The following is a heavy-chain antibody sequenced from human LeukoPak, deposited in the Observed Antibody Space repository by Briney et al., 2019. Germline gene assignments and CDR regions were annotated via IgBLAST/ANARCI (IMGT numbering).Heavy chain of an antibody. V-gene: IGHV3-30*04. CDR2: ISYDGSNK. J-gene: IGHJ3*02. CDR1: GFTLSSYA. CDR3: ARATLAGHSFYSTSSDDAFEI. Sequence: PGGSLRLSCAASGFTLSSYAMSWVRQAPGKGLEWVAVISYDGSNKYYADSVKGRFTISRDNSKNTLYLQMNSLRAEDTAVYYCARATLAGHSFYSTSSDDAFEIWGQGTMVTVSS. D-gene: IGHD6-6*01.